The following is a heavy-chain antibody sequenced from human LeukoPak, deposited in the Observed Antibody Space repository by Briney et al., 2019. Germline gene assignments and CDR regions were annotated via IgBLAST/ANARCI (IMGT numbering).Heavy chain of an antibody. J-gene: IGHJ4*02. Sequence: PGGSLRLSCAASGFTFSSYAMSWVRQAPGKGLEWGSLIYSAVTTDFADSVRGRFTISRDNFENTLYLQMNSLRVEDTAIYYCARDPPAVASNTYGWGQGTLVTVSS. CDR2: IYSAVTT. CDR1: GFTFSSYA. V-gene: IGHV3-66*01. CDR3: ARDPPAVASNTYG. D-gene: IGHD6-13*01.